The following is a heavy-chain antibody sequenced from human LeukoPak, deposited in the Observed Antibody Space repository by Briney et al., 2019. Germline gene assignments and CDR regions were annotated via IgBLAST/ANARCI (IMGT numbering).Heavy chain of an antibody. Sequence: GASVKVSCKASGYTFTGYYMHWVRQAPGQGLEWMGWINPNSGGTNYAQKFQGRVTMTRDTSISTAYMELSRLRSDDTAVYYCAMGKSNRRFGELLTTFRSHAVKRPVSVDYWGQGTLVTVSS. CDR2: INPNSGGT. CDR3: AMGKSNRRFGELLTTFRSHAVKRPVSVDY. CDR1: GYTFTGYY. V-gene: IGHV1-2*02. D-gene: IGHD3-10*01. J-gene: IGHJ4*02.